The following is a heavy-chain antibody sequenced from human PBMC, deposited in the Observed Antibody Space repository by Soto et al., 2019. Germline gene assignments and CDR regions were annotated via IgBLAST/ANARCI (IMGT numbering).Heavy chain of an antibody. Sequence: SVKVSCKASGGTFSSYAISWVRQAPGQGLEWMGGIITIFGTANYAQTFQGRVTITADESKRTANMEMSSLTSADTAVHFCARYRGMSGFYYFDYWGQRTLVTVSS. CDR2: IITIFGTA. CDR3: ARYRGMSGFYYFDY. V-gene: IGHV1-69*13. J-gene: IGHJ4*02. D-gene: IGHD1-20*01. CDR1: GGTFSSYA.